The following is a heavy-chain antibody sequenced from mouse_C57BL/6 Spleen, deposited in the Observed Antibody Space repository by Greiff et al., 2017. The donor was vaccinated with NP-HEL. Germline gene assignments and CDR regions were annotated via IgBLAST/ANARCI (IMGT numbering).Heavy chain of an antibody. CDR1: GFTFSSYA. Sequence: EVQVVESGGGLVKPGGSLKLSCAASGFTFSSYAMSWVRQTPEKRLEWVATISDGGSYTYYPDNVKGRFTISRDNAKNNLYLQMSHLKSEDTAMYYCARGTAQGGDYFDYRGQGTTLTVSS. CDR3: ARGTAQGGDYFDY. CDR2: ISDGGSYT. J-gene: IGHJ2*01. D-gene: IGHD3-2*02. V-gene: IGHV5-4*01.